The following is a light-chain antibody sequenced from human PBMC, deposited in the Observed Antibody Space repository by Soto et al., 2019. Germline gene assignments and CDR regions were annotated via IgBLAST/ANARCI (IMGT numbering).Light chain of an antibody. V-gene: IGLV3-21*02. Sequence: SYELTQPPSVSVAPGQTATITCGGNNIGSKSVHWYQQRPGQAPVLVVYDDRDRPSGIPDRFSGSNSGNTATLTISRVEVGDEAEYHCQEWXXXXDQWIFGRGTKLTVL. CDR2: DDR. CDR3: QEWXXXXDQWI. CDR1: NIGSKS. J-gene: IGLJ2*01.